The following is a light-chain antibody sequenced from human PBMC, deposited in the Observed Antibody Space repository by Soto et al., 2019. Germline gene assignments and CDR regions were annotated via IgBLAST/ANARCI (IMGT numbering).Light chain of an antibody. CDR1: QDISDY. CDR3: QEYDFILIP. J-gene: IGKJ4*01. Sequence: DFQVKQSPASLSVSVGDRVTNTCQASQDISDYLNWYQQKPGAAPKLLIYDASNLQAGVPSRFSGSGSGTEFTFTISFLQAEDVVTYYSQEYDFILIPFGGGAKLDIK. CDR2: DAS. V-gene: IGKV1-33*01.